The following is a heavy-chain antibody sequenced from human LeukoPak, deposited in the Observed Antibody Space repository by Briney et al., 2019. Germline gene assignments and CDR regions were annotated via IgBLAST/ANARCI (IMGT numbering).Heavy chain of an antibody. CDR1: GFTFKIYW. V-gene: IGHV3-23*01. Sequence: GGSLRLSCVASGFTFKIYWMMWARQAPGKGLEWVSAISGSGGSTYYADSVKGRFTISRDNSKNTLYLQMNSLRAEDTAVYYCAKDQVTMVRGVTTGVLDYWGQGTLVTVSS. J-gene: IGHJ4*02. CDR3: AKDQVTMVRGVTTGVLDY. D-gene: IGHD3-10*01. CDR2: ISGSGGST.